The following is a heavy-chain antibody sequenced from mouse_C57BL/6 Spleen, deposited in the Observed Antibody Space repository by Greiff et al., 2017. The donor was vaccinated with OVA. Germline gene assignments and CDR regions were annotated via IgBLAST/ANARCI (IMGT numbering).Heavy chain of an antibody. CDR2: INPGSGGT. Sequence: VHLVESGAELVRPGTSVKVSCKASGYAFTNYLIEWVKQRPGQGLEWIGVINPGSGGTNYNEKFKGKATLTADKSSSTAYMQLSSLTSEDSAVYFCARRVPSGYFDVWGTGTTVTVSS. D-gene: IGHD1-3*01. V-gene: IGHV1-54*01. CDR3: ARRVPSGYFDV. J-gene: IGHJ1*03. CDR1: GYAFTNYL.